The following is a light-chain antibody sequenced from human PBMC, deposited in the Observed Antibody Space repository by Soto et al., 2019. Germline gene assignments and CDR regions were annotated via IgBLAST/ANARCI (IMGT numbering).Light chain of an antibody. V-gene: IGKV3-20*01. Sequence: EIVMTHSPVTPSVSPGERATLSCRASQSVSSNLAWYQQKPGQAPSLLIYGAFTRATGIPDRFSGSGSGTDFTLSISRLEPEDSALYYCQQYSRAPITFGQGTRLEI. CDR2: GAF. J-gene: IGKJ5*01. CDR1: QSVSSN. CDR3: QQYSRAPIT.